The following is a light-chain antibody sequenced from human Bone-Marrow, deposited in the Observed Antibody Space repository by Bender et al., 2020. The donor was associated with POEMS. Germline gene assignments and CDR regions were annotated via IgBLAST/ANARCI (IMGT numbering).Light chain of an antibody. Sequence: SYVLTQSPSVSVAPGQTARITCGGDNIETKSVHWYHQRPGQAPVLVVYDDSDRPSGIPERISGSTSGNTATLTISGVEAGDEADYYCQAWDYSTVVFGGGTKLTVL. CDR3: QAWDYSTVV. J-gene: IGLJ2*01. CDR2: DDS. CDR1: NIETKS. V-gene: IGLV3-21*02.